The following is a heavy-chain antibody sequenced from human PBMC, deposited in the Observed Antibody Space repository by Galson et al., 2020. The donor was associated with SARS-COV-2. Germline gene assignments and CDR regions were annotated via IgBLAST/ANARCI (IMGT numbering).Heavy chain of an antibody. CDR1: GGSITSGDYY. J-gene: IGHJ4*02. CDR2: LSYTGST. V-gene: IGHV4-30-4*01. Sequence: ASETLSLTCTVSGGSITSGDYYWTWIRQPPGKGLEWIGALSYTGSTFQNPSLRNRVGLSVDTSSNQFSLKVFSATAADTAVYYCARVTAMMTFGRLSTRKFDYWGQGALVTVSA. CDR3: ARVTAMMTFGRLSTRKFDY. D-gene: IGHD3-16*01.